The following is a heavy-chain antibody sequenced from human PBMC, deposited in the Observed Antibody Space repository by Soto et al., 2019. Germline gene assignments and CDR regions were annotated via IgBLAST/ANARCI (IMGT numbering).Heavy chain of an antibody. Sequence: SETLSLTCAVYGGSFSGYYWSWIRQPPGKGLEWIGEINHSGSTNYNPSLKSRVTISVDTSKNQFSLKLSSVTAADTAVYYCARGFGRSHFDYWGQGTLVTSPQ. V-gene: IGHV4-34*01. CDR2: INHSGST. CDR3: ARGFGRSHFDY. CDR1: GGSFSGYY. D-gene: IGHD3-16*01. J-gene: IGHJ4*02.